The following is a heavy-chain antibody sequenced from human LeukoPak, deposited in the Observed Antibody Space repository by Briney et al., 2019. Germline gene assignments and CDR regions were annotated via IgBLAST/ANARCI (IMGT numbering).Heavy chain of an antibody. Sequence: ASETLSLTCTVSGGSISSYYWSWIRQPPGKGLEWIGYIYYSGSTNHNPSLKSRVTISVDTSKNQFSLKLSSVTAADTAVYYCARGPYSSRYDYWGQGTLVTVSS. V-gene: IGHV4-59*01. J-gene: IGHJ4*02. D-gene: IGHD6-13*01. CDR1: GGSISSYY. CDR2: IYYSGST. CDR3: ARGPYSSRYDY.